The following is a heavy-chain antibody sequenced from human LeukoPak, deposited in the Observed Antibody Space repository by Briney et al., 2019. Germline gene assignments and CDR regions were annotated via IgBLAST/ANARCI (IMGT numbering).Heavy chain of an antibody. CDR3: ARGVGATTHYFDF. CDR1: GFTFSSFT. J-gene: IGHJ4*02. Sequence: GGSLRLSCVASGFTFSSFTMDWVRRAPGKGRVWVSSISSKSDYIYYADSVKGRFTISRDNAKNSLYLQMTSLRDEDTAVYFCARGVGATTHYFDFWGQGALVTVSS. V-gene: IGHV3-21*01. CDR2: ISSKSDYI. D-gene: IGHD1-26*01.